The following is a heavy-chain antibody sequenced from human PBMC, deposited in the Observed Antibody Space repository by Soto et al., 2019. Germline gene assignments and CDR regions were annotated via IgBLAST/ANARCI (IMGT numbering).Heavy chain of an antibody. CDR1: GGSISGYY. CDR2: IAQSGRT. Sequence: PSETLSLTCAVYGGSISGYYWSWIRQPPGKGLEWIGEIAQSGRTNYNPSLKSRVTISVDKSKNQFSLKLSSVTAADTAIYYCAREQMWAWGWFDPWGQGTLVTVSS. J-gene: IGHJ5*02. V-gene: IGHV4-34*01. CDR3: AREQMWAWGWFDP. D-gene: IGHD3-16*01.